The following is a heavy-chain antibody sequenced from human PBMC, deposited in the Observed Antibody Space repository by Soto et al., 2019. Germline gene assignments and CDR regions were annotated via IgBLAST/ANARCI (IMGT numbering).Heavy chain of an antibody. J-gene: IGHJ4*02. CDR3: ARSPEATVTAFDY. Sequence: QVQLQESGPGLVKPSQTLPLTCTVSGGSISSGGYYWSWIRQHPGKGLEWFGYIYYSGSTYYNPPLRSRVSISVDTSKNQFSLKLSSVTAADTAVYYCARSPEATVTAFDYWGQGTLVTVSS. CDR2: IYYSGST. V-gene: IGHV4-31*03. CDR1: GGSISSGGYY. D-gene: IGHD4-17*01.